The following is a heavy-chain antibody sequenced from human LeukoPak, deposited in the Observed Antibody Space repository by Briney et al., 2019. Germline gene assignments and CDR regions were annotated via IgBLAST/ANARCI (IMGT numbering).Heavy chain of an antibody. CDR1: GFTFSSYS. J-gene: IGHJ4*02. CDR2: ISSSSSYI. CDR3: AKVLGNYYDSSGYFNY. V-gene: IGHV3-21*04. D-gene: IGHD3-22*01. Sequence: SGGSLRLSCAASGFTFSSYSMNWVRQAPGKGLEWVSSISSSSSYIYYADSVKGRFTISRDNAKNSLYLQMNSLRAEDTAVYYCAKVLGNYYDSSGYFNYWGQGTLVTVSS.